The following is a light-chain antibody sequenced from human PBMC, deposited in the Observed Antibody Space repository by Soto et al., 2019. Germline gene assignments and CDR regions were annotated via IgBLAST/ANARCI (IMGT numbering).Light chain of an antibody. CDR3: QQYNDWPLT. CDR1: QSVNSN. J-gene: IGKJ4*01. V-gene: IGKV3-15*01. Sequence: EKVMTQSPATLSVSPGERATLSCRASQSVNSNLAWYQQKPGQAPRLLIYGASTRATGIPARFSGSVSGTEFTLTISSLQSEDFAVYYCQQYNDWPLTFGGGTKVEIK. CDR2: GAS.